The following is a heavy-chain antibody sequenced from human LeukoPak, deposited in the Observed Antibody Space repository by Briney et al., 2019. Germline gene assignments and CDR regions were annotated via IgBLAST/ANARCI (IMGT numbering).Heavy chain of an antibody. V-gene: IGHV1-69*04. J-gene: IGHJ5*02. CDR2: IIPILGIA. D-gene: IGHD1-7*01. Sequence: SVKVSCKASGGTFSSYAISWVRQAPGQGLEWMGRIIPILGIANYAQKFQGRVTIAADKSTSTAYMELSSLRSEDTAVYYCARDNYAGANWFDPWGQGTLVTVSS. CDR1: GGTFSSYA. CDR3: ARDNYAGANWFDP.